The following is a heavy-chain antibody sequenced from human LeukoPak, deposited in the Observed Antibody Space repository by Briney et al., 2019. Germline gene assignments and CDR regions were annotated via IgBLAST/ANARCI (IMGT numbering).Heavy chain of an antibody. CDR1: GGSISSGGYY. V-gene: IGHV4-31*03. CDR3: ARDLTLVGGAAFDI. J-gene: IGHJ3*02. CDR2: IYYSGST. Sequence: SETLSLTCTVSGGSISSGGYYWSWIRQHPGKGLEWIGYIYYSGSTYYNPPLKSRVTISVDTSKNQFSLKLSSVTAADTAVYYCARDLTLVGGAAFDIWGQGTMVTVSS. D-gene: IGHD3-10*01.